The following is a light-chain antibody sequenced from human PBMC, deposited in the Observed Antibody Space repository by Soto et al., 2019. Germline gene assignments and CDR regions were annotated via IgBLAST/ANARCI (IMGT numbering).Light chain of an antibody. CDR3: SSYPARSSFYV. CDR2: EVS. J-gene: IGLJ1*01. Sequence: QSVLTQPPSVSGSPGQSVTISCTGTSSDIGTYNRDSWYQQTPGTAPKLIIFEVSLRPSGVPDRFSGSKSGNTASLTISGLQAEDEADYYCSSYPARSSFYVFGAGTKLTVL. CDR1: SSDIGTYNR. V-gene: IGLV2-18*02.